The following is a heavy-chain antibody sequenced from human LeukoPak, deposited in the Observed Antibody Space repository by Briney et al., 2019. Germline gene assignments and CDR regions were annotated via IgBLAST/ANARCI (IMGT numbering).Heavy chain of an antibody. V-gene: IGHV3-21*01. D-gene: IGHD3-3*01. CDR1: GFTFSSYS. CDR3: ARGGAGYDFWSGYYTIPPDAFDI. J-gene: IGHJ3*02. Sequence: PGGSLRLSCAASGFTFSSYSMNWVRQAPVKGLEWVSSISSSSSYIYYADSAKGRFTISRDNAKNSLYLQMNSLRAEDTAVYYCARGGAGYDFWSGYYTIPPDAFDIWGQGTMVTVSS. CDR2: ISSSSSYI.